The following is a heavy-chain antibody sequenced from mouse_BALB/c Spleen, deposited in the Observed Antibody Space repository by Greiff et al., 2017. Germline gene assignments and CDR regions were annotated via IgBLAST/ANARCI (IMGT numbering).Heavy chain of an antibody. V-gene: IGHV1-77*01. J-gene: IGHJ2*01. Sequence: VKLMESGPELVKPGASVKMSCKASGYTFTDYVISWVKQSTGQGLEWIGEIYPGSGSTYYNEKFKGKATLTADKSSNTAYMQLSSLTSEDSAVYFCAREYGKGDYFDYWGQGTTLTVSS. CDR3: AREYGKGDYFDY. CDR2: IYPGSGST. CDR1: GYTFTDYV. D-gene: IGHD2-10*02.